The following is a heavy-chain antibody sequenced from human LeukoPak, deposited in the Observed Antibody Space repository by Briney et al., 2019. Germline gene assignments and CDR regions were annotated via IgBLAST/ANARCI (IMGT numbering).Heavy chain of an antibody. V-gene: IGHV4-30-4*01. J-gene: IGHJ4*02. CDR1: GGSISSGDYY. CDR2: IYYSGST. Sequence: PSETLSLTCTVSGGSISSGDYYWSWIRQPPGKGLEWIGYIYYSGSTYYNPSLKSRVTISLDTSKNQFSLKLSSVTAADTAVYYCARLDRGINAAHFDYWGQGTLVTVSS. CDR3: ARLDRGINAAHFDY. D-gene: IGHD6-25*01.